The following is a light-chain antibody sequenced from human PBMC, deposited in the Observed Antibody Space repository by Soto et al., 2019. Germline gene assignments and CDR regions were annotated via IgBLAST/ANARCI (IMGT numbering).Light chain of an antibody. CDR1: QSVSSSN. V-gene: IGKV3-15*01. CDR3: QHYNNWPIT. Sequence: IVLTQSPCTLSLSPGDRATLYCRASQSVSSSNLAWYQQKRGQSPRLLIYGTSTRATGVPARFSGSGSGTDFTLTVSSLQAADFAVYHCQHYNNWPITFGQGTRLEIK. J-gene: IGKJ5*01. CDR2: GTS.